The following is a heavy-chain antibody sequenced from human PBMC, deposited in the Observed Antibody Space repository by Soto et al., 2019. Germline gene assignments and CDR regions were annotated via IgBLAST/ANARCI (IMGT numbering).Heavy chain of an antibody. J-gene: IGHJ4*02. V-gene: IGHV3-30*03. CDR3: ATEATLAY. CDR1: GFTFSNYG. CDR2: ISNDGTTD. D-gene: IGHD1-26*01. Sequence: GGSLRLSSAASGFTFSNYGIHWVRQAPGKGLEWVAVISNDGTTDYYADSVKGRFTISRDNSKNTMFLQMKSLRAEDTAVYYCATEATLAYWGLGTLVTVSS.